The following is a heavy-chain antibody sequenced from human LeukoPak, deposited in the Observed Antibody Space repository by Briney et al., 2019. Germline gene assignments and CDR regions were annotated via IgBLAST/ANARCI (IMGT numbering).Heavy chain of an antibody. CDR2: IRYDGSNK. D-gene: IGHD3-9*01. CDR3: ARGKVDFAF. Sequence: PGGSLRLSCAASGFTFSSYGMHWVRQAPGKGLEWVAFIRYDGSNKYYADSVKGRFTISRDNAKNSVYLQMNSLTAADTAVYYCARGKVDFAFWGQGTLVTVSS. CDR1: GFTFSSYG. J-gene: IGHJ4*02. V-gene: IGHV3-30*02.